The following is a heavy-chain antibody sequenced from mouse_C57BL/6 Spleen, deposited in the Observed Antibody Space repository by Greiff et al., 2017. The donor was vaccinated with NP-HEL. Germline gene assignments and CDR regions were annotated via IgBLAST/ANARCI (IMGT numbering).Heavy chain of an antibody. CDR2: ISDGGSYT. Sequence: VESGGGLVKPGGSLKLSCAASGFTFSSYAMSWVRQTPEKRLEWVATISDGGSYTYYPDNVKGRFTISRDNAKNNLYLQMSHLKSEDTAMYYCARVGTTVVNAMDYWGQGTSVTVSS. V-gene: IGHV5-4*01. CDR3: ARVGTTVVNAMDY. D-gene: IGHD1-1*01. J-gene: IGHJ4*01. CDR1: GFTFSSYA.